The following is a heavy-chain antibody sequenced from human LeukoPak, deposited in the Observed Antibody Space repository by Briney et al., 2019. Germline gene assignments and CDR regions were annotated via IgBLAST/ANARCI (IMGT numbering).Heavy chain of an antibody. J-gene: IGHJ4*02. Sequence: PSETLSLTCTVSGGSVSSGGYYWSWIRQPPGKGLEWIGYIFHSGSTYYNPSLKSRVTISVDRSKNQFSLKLSSVTAADTAVYYCAREGTVFDYWGQGTLVTVSS. CDR3: AREGTVFDY. CDR1: GGSVSSGGYY. V-gene: IGHV4-30-2*01. D-gene: IGHD1-1*01. CDR2: IFHSGST.